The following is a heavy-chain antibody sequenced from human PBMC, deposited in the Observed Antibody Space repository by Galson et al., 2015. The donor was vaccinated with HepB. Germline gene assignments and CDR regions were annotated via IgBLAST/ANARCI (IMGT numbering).Heavy chain of an antibody. CDR2: IYTSGST. CDR1: GGSISSGSYY. J-gene: IGHJ4*02. D-gene: IGHD2-2*01. V-gene: IGHV4-61*02. CDR3: ARDHALYCSSTSCSRYFDY. Sequence: TLSLTCTVSGGSISSGSYYWSWIRQPAGKGLEWIGRIYTSGSTNYNPSLKSRVTMSVDTSKNQFSLKLSSVTAADTAVYYCARDHALYCSSTSCSRYFDYWGQGTLVTVSS.